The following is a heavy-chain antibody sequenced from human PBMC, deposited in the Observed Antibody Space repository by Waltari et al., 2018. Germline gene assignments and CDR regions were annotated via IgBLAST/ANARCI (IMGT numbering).Heavy chain of an antibody. V-gene: IGHV3-30*18. CDR3: AKALKYYYDSSGSYYYYGMDV. CDR2: ISYDGSNK. J-gene: IGHJ6*02. D-gene: IGHD3-22*01. CDR1: GFTLSSYG. Sequence: VQLVESGGGVVQPGRSLRLSCAASGFTLSSYGVHWVRQAPGKGLEWVAVISYDGSNKYYADSVKGRFTISRDNSKNTLYLQMNSLRAEDTTVYYCAKALKYYYDSSGSYYYYGMDVWGQGTTVTVSS.